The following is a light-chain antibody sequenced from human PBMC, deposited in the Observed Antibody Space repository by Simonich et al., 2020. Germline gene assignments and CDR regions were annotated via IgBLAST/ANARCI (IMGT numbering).Light chain of an antibody. V-gene: IGLV2-14*03. CDR3: SSYTSSSTVV. CDR1: SSDVGGYNY. Sequence: QSALTQPASVSGSPGQSITISCPGTSSDVGGYNYVSWYQQHPGKAPKLMIYDVSNRPSGVSNRFSGSKSGNTASLTISGLQAEDEADYYYSSYTSSSTVVFGGGTKLTVL. J-gene: IGLJ2*01. CDR2: DVS.